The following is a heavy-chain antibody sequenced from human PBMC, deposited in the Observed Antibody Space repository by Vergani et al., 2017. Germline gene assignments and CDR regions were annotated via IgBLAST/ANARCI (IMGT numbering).Heavy chain of an antibody. J-gene: IGHJ6*02. CDR2: ISRSSDYI. V-gene: IGHV3-21*02. Sequence: QLVESGGGWVQPGGSLRLSCVVSGFTFSSYSMNWVRQTPGKGLEWVASISRSSDYISYADSVKGRFTISRDNAEISLYLQMNSLRAEDTAVYYCAREGWIQLWLVYYYYGMDVWGQGTTVTVSS. CDR3: AREGWIQLWLVYYYYGMDV. D-gene: IGHD5-18*01. CDR1: GFTFSSYS.